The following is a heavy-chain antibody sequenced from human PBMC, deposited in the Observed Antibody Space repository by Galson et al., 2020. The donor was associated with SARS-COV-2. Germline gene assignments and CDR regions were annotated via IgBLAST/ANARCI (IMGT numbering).Heavy chain of an antibody. J-gene: IGHJ2*01. CDR3: ARVDSSGWYGWYFDL. CDR1: GYTFTGYY. V-gene: IGHV1-2*02. D-gene: IGHD6-19*01. Sequence: ASVKVSCKASGYTFTGYYMHWVRQAPGQGLEWMGWINPNSGGTDYAQKFQGRVTMARDTSISTAYMDLTRLRSDDTAVYYCARVDSSGWYGWYFDLWGRGTLVTVSA. CDR2: INPNSGGT.